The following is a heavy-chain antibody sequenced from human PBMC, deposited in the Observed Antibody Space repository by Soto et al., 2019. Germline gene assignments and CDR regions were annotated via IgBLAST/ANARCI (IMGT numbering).Heavy chain of an antibody. CDR3: ARDRQYCSSTSCYNWFDP. Sequence: GGSLRLSCAASGFTFSSYSMNWVRQAPGKGLEWVSYISSSSSTIYYADSVKGRFTIPRDNAKNSLYLQMNSLRAEDTAVYYCARDRQYCSSTSCYNWFDPWGQGTLVTVSS. CDR2: ISSSSSTI. V-gene: IGHV3-48*01. D-gene: IGHD2-2*01. J-gene: IGHJ5*02. CDR1: GFTFSSYS.